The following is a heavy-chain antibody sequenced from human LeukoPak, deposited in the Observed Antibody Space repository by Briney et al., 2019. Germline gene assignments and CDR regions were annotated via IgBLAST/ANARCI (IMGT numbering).Heavy chain of an antibody. D-gene: IGHD6-13*01. CDR3: ARVKAAAGNADY. V-gene: IGHV1-2*02. J-gene: IGHJ4*02. CDR2: INPNSGGT. Sequence: ASVKVSCKASGYTFTGYYIHWVRQAPGQGLEWMGWINPNSGGTNYAQKFQGRVTMTRDTSISTAYMELSRLRSDDTAVYYCARVKAAAGNADYWGQGTLVTVSS. CDR1: GYTFTGYY.